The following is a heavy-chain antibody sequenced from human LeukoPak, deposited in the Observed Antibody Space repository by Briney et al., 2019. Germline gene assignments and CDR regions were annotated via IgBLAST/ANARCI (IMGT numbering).Heavy chain of an antibody. Sequence: SETLSLTCAVYGGSFSGYYWTWIRQTPEKGLEWIGEMNPSGSTSYNPSLKSRVTISVDTSKNQFSLKLSSVTAADTAVYYCARGRQDVTMIVVIMTAVSYYLDVWGKGTTVTVSS. CDR2: MNPSGST. D-gene: IGHD3-22*01. J-gene: IGHJ6*03. CDR1: GGSFSGYY. V-gene: IGHV4-34*01. CDR3: ARGRQDVTMIVVIMTAVSYYLDV.